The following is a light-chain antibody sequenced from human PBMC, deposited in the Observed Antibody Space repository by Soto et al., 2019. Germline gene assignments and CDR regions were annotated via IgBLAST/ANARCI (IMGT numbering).Light chain of an antibody. CDR2: DAS. J-gene: IGKJ4*01. V-gene: IGKV1-9*01. CDR1: QGISTY. Sequence: IQLTQSPSFLSASVGDRVTITCRASQGISTYLAWYQQKLGKAPKLLIYDASTLQSGVPSRFSGSRSGTEFTLTISSLQPEDFATYYCQQLNGYLELTFGGGTNVDIK. CDR3: QQLNGYLELT.